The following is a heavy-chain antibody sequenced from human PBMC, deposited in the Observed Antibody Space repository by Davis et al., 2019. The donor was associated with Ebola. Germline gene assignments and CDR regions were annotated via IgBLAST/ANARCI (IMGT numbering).Heavy chain of an antibody. D-gene: IGHD6-13*01. J-gene: IGHJ4*02. Sequence: AASVKVSCKASGYTFTSYAMHWVRQAPGQRLEWMGWINAGNGNTKYSQKFQGRVTITRDTSASTAYMELSSLRSDDTAVYYCARFYGGSSWYEFDYWGQGTLVTVSS. CDR2: INAGNGNT. CDR1: GYTFTSYA. V-gene: IGHV1-3*01. CDR3: ARFYGGSSWYEFDY.